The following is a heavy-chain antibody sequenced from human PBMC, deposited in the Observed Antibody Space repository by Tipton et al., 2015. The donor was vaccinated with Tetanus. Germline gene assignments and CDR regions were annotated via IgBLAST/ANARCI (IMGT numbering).Heavy chain of an antibody. CDR3: ARWGVLGLQHYLDY. Sequence: SLRLSCTASGFAFDKYAMNWVRQAPGKGLEWVSGISGLGRTTDYADSVKGRFAISRDNSKNTVFLQMNSLRAEDTAVYFCARWGVLGLQHYLDYWGQGTLVTVSS. CDR2: ISGLGRTT. CDR1: GFAFDKYA. V-gene: IGHV3-23*01. J-gene: IGHJ4*02. D-gene: IGHD1-1*01.